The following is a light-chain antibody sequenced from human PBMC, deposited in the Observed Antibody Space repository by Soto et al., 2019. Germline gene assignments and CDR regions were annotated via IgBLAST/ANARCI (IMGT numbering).Light chain of an antibody. V-gene: IGLV4-60*03. CDR3: ETWDSNTRV. Sequence: QLVLTQSSSASASLASSVKLTCTLSSGHSSYIIAWHQQQPGKAPRYLMKLEGSGSYNKGSGVPDRFSGSSSGADRYLTISNLHSEDEADYYCETWDSNTRVFGGGTEVTVL. CDR2: LEGSGSY. CDR1: SGHSSYI. J-gene: IGLJ3*02.